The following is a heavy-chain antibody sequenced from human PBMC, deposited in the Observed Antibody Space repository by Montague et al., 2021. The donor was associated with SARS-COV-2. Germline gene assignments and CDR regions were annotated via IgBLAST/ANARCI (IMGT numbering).Heavy chain of an antibody. D-gene: IGHD2/OR15-2a*01. CDR2: IHHSGST. J-gene: IGHJ4*02. Sequence: SETLSLTCTVSGGSINSFYWSWVRQSPGKRMEWIGYIHHSGSTKYNPPLQSRVTMSLDTSRNQLSLKLSSATAADTAIYDCATQTGGFTSGSLDYLGQVTLSLGPVRNPHSLKLSSATAGDTVTSFLGAGYGGCTFGCLDHWGQGTLVTVSS. V-gene: IGHV4-59*08. CDR1: GGSINSFY. CDR3: ATQTGGFTSGSLDYLGQVTLSLGPVRNPHSLKLSSATAGDTVTSFLGAGYGGCTFGCLDH.